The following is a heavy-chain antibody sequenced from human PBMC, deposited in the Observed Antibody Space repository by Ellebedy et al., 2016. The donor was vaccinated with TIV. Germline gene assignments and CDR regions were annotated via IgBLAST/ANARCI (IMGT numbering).Heavy chain of an antibody. CDR1: GYTFSSYG. D-gene: IGHD1-14*01. Sequence: ASVKVSCKASGYTFSSYGVSWVRQAPGQGLDWMGWISGLNCDTKYAQKVQGRVTFTTDTSTTTAYMELRSLRPDDTAIDYCARSKYLMVFNDAFDVWGQGTLVIVSS. J-gene: IGHJ3*01. CDR2: ISGLNCDT. CDR3: ARSKYLMVFNDAFDV. V-gene: IGHV1-18*04.